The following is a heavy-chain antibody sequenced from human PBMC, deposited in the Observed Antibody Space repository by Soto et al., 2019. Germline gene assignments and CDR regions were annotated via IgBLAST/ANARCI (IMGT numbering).Heavy chain of an antibody. V-gene: IGHV1-8*01. J-gene: IGHJ6*03. CDR3: ALSLYYYYSYNMDV. D-gene: IGHD3-16*01. Sequence: ASVKVSCKASGYTFTSYDINWVRQATGQGLEWMGWMNPNSGNTGYAQKFQGRVTMTRNTSISTAYMELSSLRSEDTAVYYCALSLYYYYSYNMDVWGQGPPVTVSS. CDR1: GYTFTSYD. CDR2: MNPNSGNT.